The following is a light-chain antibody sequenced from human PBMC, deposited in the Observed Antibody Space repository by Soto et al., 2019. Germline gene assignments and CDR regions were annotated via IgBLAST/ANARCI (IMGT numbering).Light chain of an antibody. CDR1: QSVSSY. CDR2: DAS. CDR3: QQRSNWPPT. V-gene: IGKV3-11*01. Sequence: EIVLTQSPATLSLSPGERATLSCRASQSVSSYLAWYQQKPGQAPRLLIYDASNRATGIPARFSGSGSGTDLTLTISSLEPEDFAVYYCQQRSNWPPTLGGGTKVEIK. J-gene: IGKJ4*01.